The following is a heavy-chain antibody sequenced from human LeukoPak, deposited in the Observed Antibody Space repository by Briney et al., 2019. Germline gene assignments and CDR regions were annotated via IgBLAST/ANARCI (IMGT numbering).Heavy chain of an antibody. J-gene: IGHJ3*02. CDR1: GFTFSSYG. CDR2: IWYDGSNK. D-gene: IGHD6-13*01. V-gene: IGHV3-33*01. Sequence: PGGSLRLSCAASGFTFSSYGMHWVRQAPGKGLEWVAVIWYDGSNKYYADSVKGRFTISRDNSKNTLYLQMNSLRAEDTAVYYCARDRGYSTPLDAFDIWGQGTMVTVSS. CDR3: ARDRGYSTPLDAFDI.